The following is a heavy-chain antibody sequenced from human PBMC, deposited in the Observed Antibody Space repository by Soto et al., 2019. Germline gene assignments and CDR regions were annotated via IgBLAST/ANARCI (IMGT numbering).Heavy chain of an antibody. V-gene: IGHV1-18*01. CDR2: ISAYNGNT. CDR3: ARDDVVVPAGGGMDV. CDR1: GYTFTSYG. D-gene: IGHD2-2*01. J-gene: IGHJ6*02. Sequence: ASVKVSCQASGYTFTSYGISWVRQAPGQGLEWMGWISAYNGNTNYAQKLQGRVTMTTDTSTSTAYMELRSLRSDDTAVYYCARDDVVVPAGGGMDVWGQGTTVTV.